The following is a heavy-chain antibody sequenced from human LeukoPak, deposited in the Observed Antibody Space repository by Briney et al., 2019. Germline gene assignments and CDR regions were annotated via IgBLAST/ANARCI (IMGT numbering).Heavy chain of an antibody. J-gene: IGHJ4*02. Sequence: GGSLRLSCAASGFTFSSYAMRWVRQAPGKGVEWGSDISGSGGSTYYADSVKGRFTISRDNSKNTLYLQMNSLRAEGTAVYYCANDSGRSWYTRPPDFDYWGQGTLVTVSS. CDR2: ISGSGGST. V-gene: IGHV3-23*01. CDR3: ANDSGRSWYTRPPDFDY. CDR1: GFTFSSYA. D-gene: IGHD6-13*01.